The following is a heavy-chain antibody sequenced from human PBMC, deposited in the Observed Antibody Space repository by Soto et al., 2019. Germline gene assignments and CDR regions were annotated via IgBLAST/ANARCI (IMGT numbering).Heavy chain of an antibody. J-gene: IGHJ5*01. Sequence: SETLSLTCTVSGGSISSGGYYWSWIRQHPGKGLEWIGFIYYSGNTYYSPSLKSRVTISLDTSKNQFSLTLSAVTAADTAMYYCSTRAYDTNGYYRFDPWGQGTLVTVSS. V-gene: IGHV4-31*03. CDR3: STRAYDTNGYYRFDP. CDR2: IYYSGNT. CDR1: GGSISSGGYY. D-gene: IGHD3-22*01.